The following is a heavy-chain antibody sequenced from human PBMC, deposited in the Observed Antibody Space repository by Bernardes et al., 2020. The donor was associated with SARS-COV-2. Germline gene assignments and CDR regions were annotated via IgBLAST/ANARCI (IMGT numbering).Heavy chain of an antibody. CDR1: GFTFSSYD. CDR3: ARAFPSGYDSYYYYYGMDV. Sequence: GGSLRLSCAASGFTFSSYDMHWVRQATGKGLEWVSAIGTAGDTYYPGSVKGRFTISRENAKNSLYLQMNSLRAGDTAVYYCARAFPSGYDSYYYYYGMDVWGQVTTVTVSS. CDR2: IGTAGDT. J-gene: IGHJ6*02. D-gene: IGHD5-12*01. V-gene: IGHV3-13*01.